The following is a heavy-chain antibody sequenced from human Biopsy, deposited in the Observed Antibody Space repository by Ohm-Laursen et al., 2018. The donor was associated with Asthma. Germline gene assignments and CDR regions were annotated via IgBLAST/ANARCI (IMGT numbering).Heavy chain of an antibody. CDR2: MYHSGSP. D-gene: IGHD3-22*01. CDR3: VRHQYSSSWSTFDY. Sequence: TLSLTCTVSVGSITSSSYYWGWIRQPPGKGMEWIGSMYHSGSPYYHPSLKSRATITIDTSKNQLALKLSSVTAADTAVYFCVRHQYSSSWSTFDYWGQGALVTVSS. CDR1: VGSITSSSYY. V-gene: IGHV4-39*01. J-gene: IGHJ4*02.